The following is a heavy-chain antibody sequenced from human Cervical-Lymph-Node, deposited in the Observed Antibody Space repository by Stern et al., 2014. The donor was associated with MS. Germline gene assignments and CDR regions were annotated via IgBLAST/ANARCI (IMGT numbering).Heavy chain of an antibody. J-gene: IGHJ3*01. CDR3: AIFHPPR. CDR2: IILVYAAA. V-gene: IGHV1-69*01. Sequence: QMQLVQSGAEVKKPGSSVKVSCKASGGTFRNYALSWVRQAPGQGLEWMGVIILVYAAATYAQKFHGRVNITADESTGTVNMELSSLGSEDTAVYFCAIFHPPRWGQGTMVTVSS. CDR1: GGTFRNYA.